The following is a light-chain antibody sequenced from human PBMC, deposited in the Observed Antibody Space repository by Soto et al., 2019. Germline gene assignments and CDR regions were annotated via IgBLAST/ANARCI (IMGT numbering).Light chain of an antibody. CDR3: ETWNINTRI. CDR1: NGHSSYI. CDR2: LERSGDY. Sequence: QSVLTQSSSASASLGSSVKLTCTLINGHSSYIIAWHQQQPGKAPRYLMKLERSGDYNKGSGVPDRFSGSSSGADRYLTISNLQSEDEADYYCETWNINTRIFGGGTKVTVL. V-gene: IGLV4-60*03. J-gene: IGLJ2*01.